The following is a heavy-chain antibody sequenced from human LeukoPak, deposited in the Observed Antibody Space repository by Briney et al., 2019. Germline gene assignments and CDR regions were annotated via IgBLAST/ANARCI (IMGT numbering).Heavy chain of an antibody. CDR2: IYSGGST. J-gene: IGHJ4*02. D-gene: IGHD6-19*01. V-gene: IGHV3-53*01. Sequence: GGSLRLSCAASGFTVSSNYMSWVRQAPGKGLEWVSVIYSGGSTYSTDSVKGRFTISRDNSKNTLYLQMNSLRAEDTAVYYCARDRGYSSGEDYWGQGTLVTVSS. CDR1: GFTVSSNY. CDR3: ARDRGYSSGEDY.